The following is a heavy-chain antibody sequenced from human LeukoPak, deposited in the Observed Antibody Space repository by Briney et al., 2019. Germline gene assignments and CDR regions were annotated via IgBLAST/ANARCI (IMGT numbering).Heavy chain of an antibody. CDR1: GFTFSSYS. Sequence: GGSLRLSCAASGFTFSSYSMNWVRQAPGKGLEWVSSISSSSSYIYYADSVKGRFTISGDNAKNSLYLQMNSLRAEDTAVYYCARDRYYYDSSGHGLDYWGQGTLVTVSS. CDR2: ISSSSSYI. CDR3: ARDRYYYDSSGHGLDY. D-gene: IGHD3-22*01. J-gene: IGHJ4*02. V-gene: IGHV3-21*01.